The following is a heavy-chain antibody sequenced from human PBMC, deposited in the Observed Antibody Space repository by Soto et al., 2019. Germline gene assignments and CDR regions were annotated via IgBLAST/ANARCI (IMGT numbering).Heavy chain of an antibody. CDR2: IYWNDDK. Sequence: SGPTLVKPTQTLTLTCTFSGFSLSTSGVGVGWIRQPPGKALEWLALIYWNDDKRYSPSLKSRLTITKDTSKNQVVLTMTNMDPVDTATYYCAHRRPSPNRNFNWFDPWGQGTLVTVSS. J-gene: IGHJ5*02. V-gene: IGHV2-5*01. CDR3: AHRRPSPNRNFNWFDP. CDR1: GFSLSTSGVG.